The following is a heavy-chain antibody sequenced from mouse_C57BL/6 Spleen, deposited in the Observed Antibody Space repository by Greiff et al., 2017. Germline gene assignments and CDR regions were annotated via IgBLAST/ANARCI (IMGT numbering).Heavy chain of an antibody. Sequence: EVQLQESGGGLVKPGGSLKLSCAASGFTFSDYGMHWVRQAPEKGLEWVAYISSGSSTIYYADTVKGRFTISRDNAKNTLFLQMTSLRSADTAMYYCARGCSSYRYFDVWGTGTTGTVSS. CDR3: ARGCSSYRYFDV. D-gene: IGHD1-1*01. J-gene: IGHJ1*03. CDR1: GFTFSDYG. V-gene: IGHV5-17*01. CDR2: ISSGSSTI.